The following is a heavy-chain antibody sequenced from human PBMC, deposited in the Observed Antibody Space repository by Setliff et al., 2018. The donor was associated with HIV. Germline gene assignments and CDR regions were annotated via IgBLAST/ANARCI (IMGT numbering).Heavy chain of an antibody. CDR1: GYTFTSYG. CDR2: ISAYNDKT. V-gene: IGHV1-18*01. D-gene: IGHD3-10*01. J-gene: IGHJ6*02. Sequence: ASVKVSCKASGYTFTSYGISWVRQAPGQGLEWMGRISAYNDKTNYVQKVQGRVTMTTDTSTRTAYMELRSLRSDDTAVYYCARDKADFGEGMDVWGQGTTVTVSS. CDR3: ARDKADFGEGMDV.